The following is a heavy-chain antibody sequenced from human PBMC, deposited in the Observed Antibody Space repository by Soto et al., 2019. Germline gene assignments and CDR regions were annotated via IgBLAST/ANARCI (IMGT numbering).Heavy chain of an antibody. J-gene: IGHJ6*02. D-gene: IGHD3-10*01. Sequence: VGSLRLSCAASGFTFSSYAMHWVRQARGKGLEWVAVISYDGSNKYYADSVKGRFTISRDNSKNTLYLQMNSLRAEDTAVYYCARDRGYYYYGMDVWGQGTTVTVS. CDR2: ISYDGSNK. CDR1: GFTFSSYA. CDR3: ARDRGYYYYGMDV. V-gene: IGHV3-30-3*01.